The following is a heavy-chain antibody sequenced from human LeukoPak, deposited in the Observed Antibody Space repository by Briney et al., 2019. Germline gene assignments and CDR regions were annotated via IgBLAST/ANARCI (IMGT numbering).Heavy chain of an antibody. D-gene: IGHD3-10*01. CDR3: ARAGFRSSFDY. CDR1: GYPFTGYY. V-gene: IGHV1-46*01. CDR2: INPSGGTT. J-gene: IGHJ4*02. Sequence: ASVKVSCKAPGYPFTGYYVHWVRQAPGQGLEWMGIINPSGGTTSYAQKFQGRVTMTRDTSTSTVYMELNSLRSDDTAVYSCARAGFRSSFDYWGQGTLVTVSS.